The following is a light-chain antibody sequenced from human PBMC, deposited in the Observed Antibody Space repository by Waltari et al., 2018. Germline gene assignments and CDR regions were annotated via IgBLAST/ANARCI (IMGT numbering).Light chain of an antibody. Sequence: QTVVTQEPSLSVSPGGTVTLTCALSSGSLSTTSYATWYQQTPGQAPRTLVYKANARPSEVPDRVSGSILGNTAALTITGSQADDESDYYCALYMGSGIWVFGGGTRLTVL. V-gene: IGLV8-61*01. CDR3: ALYMGSGIWV. CDR1: SGSLSTTSY. CDR2: KAN. J-gene: IGLJ3*02.